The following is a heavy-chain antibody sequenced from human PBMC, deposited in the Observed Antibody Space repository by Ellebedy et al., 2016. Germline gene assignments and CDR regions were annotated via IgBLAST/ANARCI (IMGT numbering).Heavy chain of an antibody. J-gene: IGHJ6*03. V-gene: IGHV1-2*02. D-gene: IGHD1-14*01. CDR2: INPNSGGT. CDR1: GYTFTGYY. CDR3: ARNPGAYYYYMDV. Sequence: ASVKVSXXASGYTFTGYYMHWVRQAPGQGLEWMGWINPNSGGTNYAQKFQGRVTMTRDTSISTVYMELSRLRSDDTAVYYCARNPGAYYYYMDVWGKGTTVTVSS.